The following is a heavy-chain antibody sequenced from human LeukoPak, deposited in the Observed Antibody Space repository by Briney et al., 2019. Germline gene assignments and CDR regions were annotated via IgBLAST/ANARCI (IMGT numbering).Heavy chain of an antibody. J-gene: IGHJ6*02. CDR1: GFTFSDYY. V-gene: IGHV3-11*01. Sequence: GGSLRLSCAASGFTFSDYYMTWIRQAPGKGLEWVSHIAHSGNGMWYADAVKGRFTISRDNAKNLLFLQMDSLRAEDTAVYYCARGHYEMGVWGQGTTIIVSS. CDR3: ARGHYEMGV. CDR2: IAHSGNGM.